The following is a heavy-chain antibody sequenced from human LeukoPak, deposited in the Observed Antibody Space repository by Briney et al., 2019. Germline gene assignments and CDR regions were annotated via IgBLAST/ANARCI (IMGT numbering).Heavy chain of an antibody. Sequence: SETLSLTCTVSGGSINFYYWSWIRQPAGKGLEWIGRIYSTGSTNYSPSPKSRVTMSVDKSKNQFSLNLSSVTAADTAVYYCARGIADPYSFDSWGQGTLVTVPS. V-gene: IGHV4-4*07. CDR3: ARGIADPYSFDS. D-gene: IGHD6-13*01. CDR1: GGSINFYY. CDR2: IYSTGST. J-gene: IGHJ4*02.